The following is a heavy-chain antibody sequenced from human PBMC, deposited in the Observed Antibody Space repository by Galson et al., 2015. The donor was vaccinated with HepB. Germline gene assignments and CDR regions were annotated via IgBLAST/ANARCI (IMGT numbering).Heavy chain of an antibody. CDR2: IYDSGSTT. CDR3: ARQKGTRMPFDY. J-gene: IGHJ4*02. V-gene: IGHV4-59*08. Sequence: ETLSLTCSVSGDSINKYYWSWIRQSPGKGLEWIGYIYDSGSTTKYKPSLQSRVSMSADTSKNQFSLKLTSVTAADTAVYYCARQKGTRMPFDYWGQGTLVTVSS. CDR1: GDSINKYY. D-gene: IGHD1-1*01.